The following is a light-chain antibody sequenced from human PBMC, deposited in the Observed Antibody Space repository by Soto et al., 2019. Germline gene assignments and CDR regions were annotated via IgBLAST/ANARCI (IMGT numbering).Light chain of an antibody. CDR3: QQYGSSPPLT. CDR2: GAT. V-gene: IGKV3-20*01. CDR1: QTVSISH. Sequence: EIVLTQSPGTLSLSPGERATLSCRASQTVSISHLAWYQQKPDQAPRLVIYGATSRATGIPYRFSGRGSGTDFTLTISRLEPEDFAVYACQQYGSSPPLTFGGGTRVEIK. J-gene: IGKJ4*01.